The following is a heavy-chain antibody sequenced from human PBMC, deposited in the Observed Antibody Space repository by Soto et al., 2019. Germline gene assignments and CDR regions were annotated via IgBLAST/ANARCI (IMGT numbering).Heavy chain of an antibody. V-gene: IGHV1-3*01. Sequence: ASVKVSCKASGYTFTSYAMHWVRQAPGQRLEWMGWINAGNGNTKYSQKFQGRVTITRDTSASTAYMELSSLRSEDTAVYYCARDKRFLEWLSQENFDYWGQGTLVTVSS. CDR3: ARDKRFLEWLSQENFDY. D-gene: IGHD3-3*01. CDR1: GYTFTSYA. CDR2: INAGNGNT. J-gene: IGHJ4*02.